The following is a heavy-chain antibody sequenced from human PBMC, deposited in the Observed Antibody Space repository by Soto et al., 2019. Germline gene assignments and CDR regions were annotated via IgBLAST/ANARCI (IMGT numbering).Heavy chain of an antibody. Sequence: PRGSLRLSCAASGFTFSSYAMTWVRQAPGKGLEWVSAIGGSGGSPYYADSVKGRFTISRDNSKNTLYLQMNSLRAEDTATYYCSSGYHQRSLDYWGQGTQVTVAS. CDR2: IGGSGGSP. CDR3: SSGYHQRSLDY. D-gene: IGHD3-22*01. V-gene: IGHV3-23*01. J-gene: IGHJ4*02. CDR1: GFTFSSYA.